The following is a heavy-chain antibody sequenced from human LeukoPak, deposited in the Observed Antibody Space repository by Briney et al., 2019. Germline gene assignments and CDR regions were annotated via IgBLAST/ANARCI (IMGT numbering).Heavy chain of an antibody. J-gene: IGHJ4*02. CDR3: AKETPPFDYYDTDFDY. CDR2: INQDGSAK. V-gene: IGHV3-7*03. Sequence: GGSLRLSCVASGFTFNNYWMSWVRQAPGKGLEWVANINQDGSAKFYVDSVKGRFTISRDNVKTSLYLQMNSLRVDDTAVYYCAKETPPFDYYDTDFDYWGQGTLVTVSS. D-gene: IGHD3-22*01. CDR1: GFTFNNYW.